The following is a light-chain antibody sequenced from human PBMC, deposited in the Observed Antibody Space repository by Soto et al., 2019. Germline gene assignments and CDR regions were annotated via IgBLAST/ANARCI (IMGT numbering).Light chain of an antibody. V-gene: IGKV3-15*01. CDR2: GAS. CDR3: QQSNTWPLT. Sequence: EIVMTQSPATLSVSPGERATLSCRASQSVRTNLAWYQQNPGQALRLLISGASTRATGIPARFSGSGSGTEFTLIISSLQSEDFAVYYCQQSNTWPLTFGQGKKVEFK. J-gene: IGKJ1*01. CDR1: QSVRTN.